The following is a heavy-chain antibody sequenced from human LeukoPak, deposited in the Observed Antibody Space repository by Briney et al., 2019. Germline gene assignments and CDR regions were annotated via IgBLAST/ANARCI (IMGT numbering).Heavy chain of an antibody. CDR2: SKSKTDGGTT. CDR3: AKYCISADCYANWFGP. V-gene: IGHV3-15*01. D-gene: IGHD2-2*01. Sequence: KSGGSLRLSCAGSGFTLSSAWMTWVRQAPGKGLEWVGLSKSKTDGGTTDYAAPVKGRFTISRDDSKNTLYLQVNSLKTEDTAVYYCAKYCISADCYANWFGPWGQGTLVTVSS. J-gene: IGHJ5*02. CDR1: GFTLSSAW.